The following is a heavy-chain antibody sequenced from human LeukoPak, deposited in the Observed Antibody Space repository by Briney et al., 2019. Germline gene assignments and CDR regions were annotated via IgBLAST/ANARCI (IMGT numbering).Heavy chain of an antibody. CDR2: ISAYSGNT. D-gene: IGHD2-21*02. Sequence: GASVKVSCKTSGYTFTSYVITWVRQAPGQGLEWMGWISAYSGNTNYAQKFQGRVTMTTDTSTSTAYMELRSLRSDDTAVYYCARQESCGGDCYYFDSWGQGTLVTVSS. CDR3: ARQESCGGDCYYFDS. V-gene: IGHV1-18*01. J-gene: IGHJ4*02. CDR1: GYTFTSYV.